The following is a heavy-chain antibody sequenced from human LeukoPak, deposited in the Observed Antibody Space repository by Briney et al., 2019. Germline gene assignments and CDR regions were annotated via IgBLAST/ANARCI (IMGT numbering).Heavy chain of an antibody. CDR1: GFTVSSNY. V-gene: IGHV3-53*01. Sequence: TGGSLRLTCAASGFTVSSNYMSWVRQAPGKGLEWVSVIYSGGSTYYADSVKGRFTISRDNSKNTLYLQMNSLRAEDTAVYYCEGHYYDSSGYYYWGQGTLVTVSS. CDR3: EGHYYDSSGYYY. J-gene: IGHJ4*02. D-gene: IGHD3-22*01. CDR2: IYSGGST.